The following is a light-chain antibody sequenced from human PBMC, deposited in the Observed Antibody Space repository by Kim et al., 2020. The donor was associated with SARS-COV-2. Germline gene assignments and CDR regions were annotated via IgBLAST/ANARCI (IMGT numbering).Light chain of an antibody. Sequence: SPGERPTLSCRASQSIRSSNLAWYQHKLGQAPRLLIYGASTRGTGIPDRFSGSGSGTDFTFTINRLEPEDFAVYYCQQYGSSPLTFGRGTKVDIK. V-gene: IGKV3-20*01. CDR3: QQYGSSPLT. J-gene: IGKJ4*01. CDR2: GAS. CDR1: QSIRSSN.